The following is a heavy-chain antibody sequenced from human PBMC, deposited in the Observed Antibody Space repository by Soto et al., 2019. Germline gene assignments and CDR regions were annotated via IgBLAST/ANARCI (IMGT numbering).Heavy chain of an antibody. Sequence: ASVKVSCKASGGTFSSYAISWVRQAPGQGLEWMGGIIPIFGTANYAQKFQGRVTITADKSTNTAYMELSSLRSEDTAVYYCARGGSLLWFGESGDYWGQGTLVTVSS. D-gene: IGHD3-10*01. V-gene: IGHV1-69*06. J-gene: IGHJ4*02. CDR1: GGTFSSYA. CDR3: ARGGSLLWFGESGDY. CDR2: IIPIFGTA.